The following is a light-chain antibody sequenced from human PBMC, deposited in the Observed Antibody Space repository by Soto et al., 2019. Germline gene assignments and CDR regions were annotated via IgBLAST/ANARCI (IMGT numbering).Light chain of an antibody. CDR3: CSYADSYPYV. CDR2: DVS. V-gene: IGLV2-11*01. J-gene: IGLJ1*01. CDR1: SSDVGLYNL. Sequence: QSALTQPASVAGSPGQSITISCTGTSSDVGLYNLVSWYQQHPGKAPKLMIYDVSKRPSGVPDRFSGSKSGNTASLTISGLQAEDEADYFCCSYADSYPYVFGTGTKLTVL.